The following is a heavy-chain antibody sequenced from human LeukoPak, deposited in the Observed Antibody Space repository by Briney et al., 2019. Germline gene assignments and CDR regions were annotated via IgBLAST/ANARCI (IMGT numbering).Heavy chain of an antibody. J-gene: IGHJ6*03. CDR3: ARVSFSRYYFYRDV. Sequence: PSQTLSLTPTVSAGSITSYNWSWIRQPPGKGLQWIGYIYYSGSINYDAALKSRVAISVDTSKNQFALNLSSVTAADTAVYYCARVSFSRYYFYRDVWGKGTTVTVSS. CDR2: IYYSGSI. V-gene: IGHV4-59*01. CDR1: AGSITSYN.